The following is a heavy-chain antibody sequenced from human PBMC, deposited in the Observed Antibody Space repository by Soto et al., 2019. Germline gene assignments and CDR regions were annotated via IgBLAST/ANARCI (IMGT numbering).Heavy chain of an antibody. D-gene: IGHD6-13*01. CDR1: GFTFSTYP. J-gene: IGHJ4*01. Sequence: EVQVVESGGGLVQPGGSLRLSCTASGFTFSTYPMHWVRQAPGKGLEYVSAISTDGSSTYYANSVKGRFTISRDNSXXTLYLQMGSLRADDMAIYYCARGIGSSRSWDYFDYWGQGTLVTVSS. CDR2: ISTDGSST. CDR3: ARGIGSSRSWDYFDY. V-gene: IGHV3-64*01.